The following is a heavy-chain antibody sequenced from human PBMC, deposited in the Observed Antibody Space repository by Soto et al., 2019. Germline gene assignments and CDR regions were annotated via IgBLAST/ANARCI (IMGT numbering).Heavy chain of an antibody. J-gene: IGHJ3*02. D-gene: IGHD4-17*01. CDR2: IYYSGST. V-gene: IGHV4-39*02. CDR3: ARDPHGVDAFDI. CDR1: GDSMSSSNYH. Sequence: PSETLSLTCTVSGDSMSSSNYHWGWIRQPPGKGLEWIGSIYYSGSTYYNPSLKSRVTISIDTSKNQFSLKLTSVTAADTAVYYCARDPHGVDAFDIWGQGTMVTVSS.